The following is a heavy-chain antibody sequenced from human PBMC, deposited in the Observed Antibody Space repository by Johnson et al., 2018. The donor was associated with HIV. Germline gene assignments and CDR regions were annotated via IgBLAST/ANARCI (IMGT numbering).Heavy chain of an antibody. CDR3: AKDFGYPRPRDAFDI. Sequence: QMHLVESGGGVVQPGRSLRLSCAASGFTFSSYGMHWVRQAPGKGLEWVAVIWYDGSNKYYADSVKGRFTISRDNSKNTLYLQMNSLRAEDTAVYYCAKDFGYPRPRDAFDIWGQGTMVTVSS. J-gene: IGHJ3*02. CDR1: GFTFSSYG. V-gene: IGHV3-33*06. CDR2: IWYDGSNK. D-gene: IGHD5-12*01.